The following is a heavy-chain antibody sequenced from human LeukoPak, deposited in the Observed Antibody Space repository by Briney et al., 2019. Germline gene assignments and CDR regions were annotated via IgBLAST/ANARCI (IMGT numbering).Heavy chain of an antibody. J-gene: IGHJ4*02. CDR2: IGYDGSNK. D-gene: IGHD2-15*01. CDR1: GLTFSSYG. Sequence: GGSLRLSCAASGLTFSSYGMHWVRKAPGKGLEWAAVIGYDGSNKYYADSVKGRFTISRDNSKNTLYLQVNSLRAEDTAVYYCARDRDNCSGGSCYWRYYFDYWGQGTLVTVSS. CDR3: ARDRDNCSGGSCYWRYYFDY. V-gene: IGHV3-33*01.